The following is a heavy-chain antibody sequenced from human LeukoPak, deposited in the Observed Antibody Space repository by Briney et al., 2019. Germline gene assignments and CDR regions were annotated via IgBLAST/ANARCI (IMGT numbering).Heavy chain of an antibody. Sequence: GGSLRLSCAASGFTFSSYEMNWVRQAPGKGLEWVSYISSGSTIYYADSVKGRFTISRDNAKNSLYLQMNSLRAEDTAVYYCARVLGTGGNRRGSFDYWGQGTLVTVSS. V-gene: IGHV3-48*03. CDR3: ARVLGTGGNRRGSFDY. J-gene: IGHJ4*02. D-gene: IGHD4-23*01. CDR1: GFTFSSYE. CDR2: ISSGSTI.